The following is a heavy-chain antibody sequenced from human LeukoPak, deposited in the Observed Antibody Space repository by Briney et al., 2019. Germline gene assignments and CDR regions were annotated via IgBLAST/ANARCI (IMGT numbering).Heavy chain of an antibody. CDR2: INSDGSST. Sequence: GGSLRLSCAASGFTFSSYWMHWVRQAPGKGLVWVSRINSDGSSTSYADSVKGRLTISRDNAKNTLYLQMNSLRAEDTAVYYCARVPVYYYDSSGYPILLFDAFDIWGQGTMVTVSS. CDR1: GFTFSSYW. CDR3: ARVPVYYYDSSGYPILLFDAFDI. D-gene: IGHD3-22*01. J-gene: IGHJ3*02. V-gene: IGHV3-74*01.